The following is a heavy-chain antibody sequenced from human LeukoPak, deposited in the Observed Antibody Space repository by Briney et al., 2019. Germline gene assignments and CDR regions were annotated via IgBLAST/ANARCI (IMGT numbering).Heavy chain of an antibody. CDR1: GGSISSYY. V-gene: IGHV4-59*01. J-gene: IGHJ3*02. D-gene: IGHD3-10*01. CDR2: IYYSGST. Sequence: SETLSLTCTVSGGSISSYYWSWIRQPPGKGLEWTGYIYYSGSTNYNPSLKSRVTISVDTSKNQFSLKLSSVTAADTAVYYCARMGSRSGPYDAFDIWGQGTMVTVSS. CDR3: ARMGSRSGPYDAFDI.